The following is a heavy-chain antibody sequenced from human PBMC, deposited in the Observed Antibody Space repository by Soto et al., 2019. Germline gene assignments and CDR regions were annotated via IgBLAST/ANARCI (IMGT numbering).Heavy chain of an antibody. Sequence: ASVKVSCKTSGYTFTSHGISWVRWAPGRGLEWMGWISAYNGDTKYAQRVQDRVSMTTDTSTATAYIELRSLRFDDTAIYFCARTHWQTDYLEGFDFWGQGTPVTVSS. CDR2: ISAYNGDT. D-gene: IGHD1-1*01. CDR3: ARTHWQTDYLEGFDF. V-gene: IGHV1-18*04. J-gene: IGHJ4*02. CDR1: GYTFTSHG.